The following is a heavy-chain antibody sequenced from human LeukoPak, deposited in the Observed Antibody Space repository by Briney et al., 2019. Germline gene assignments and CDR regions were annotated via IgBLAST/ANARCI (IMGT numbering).Heavy chain of an antibody. CDR2: IDPNSGGT. V-gene: IGHV1-2*02. CDR1: GYIFTSYY. CDR3: AREYYYGSGNYYNRIDY. Sequence: ASVKVSCKASGYIFTSYYMHWVRQAPGQGLEWMGWIDPNSGGTNYAQTFQGRVTMTRDTSISTAYMVLNRLRSDDTAVYYCAREYYYGSGNYYNRIDYWGQGTLVTVSS. J-gene: IGHJ4*02. D-gene: IGHD3-10*01.